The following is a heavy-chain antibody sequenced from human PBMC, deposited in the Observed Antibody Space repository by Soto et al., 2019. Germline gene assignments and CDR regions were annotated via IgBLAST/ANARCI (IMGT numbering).Heavy chain of an antibody. Sequence: GGSLRLSCVGSGFTLSTYSINWVRQAPGKGLEWVSSISSRSDIYYADSVKGRFTISRDNAKNSVSLQMNSLRAEDTAVYYCAREYTAWPLAYGLDVWGQGTTVTVSS. CDR2: ISSRSDI. V-gene: IGHV3-21*01. CDR3: AREYTAWPLAYGLDV. D-gene: IGHD2-2*02. J-gene: IGHJ6*02. CDR1: GFTLSTYS.